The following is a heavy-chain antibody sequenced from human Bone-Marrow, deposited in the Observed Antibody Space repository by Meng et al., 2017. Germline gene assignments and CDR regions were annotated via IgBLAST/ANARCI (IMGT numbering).Heavy chain of an antibody. J-gene: IGHJ1*01. CDR2: IIPLSGTA. V-gene: IGHV1-69*05. Sequence: SVKVSCKASGGTFSIYVVSWVRQAPGQGLEWMGGIIPLSGTADYTQRFQGRVTMTRDSSTSTVYMELSSLRSEDTAVYYCARDSSGWYFYFQYWGQGTLVTVSS. D-gene: IGHD6-19*01. CDR1: GGTFSIYV. CDR3: ARDSSGWYFYFQY.